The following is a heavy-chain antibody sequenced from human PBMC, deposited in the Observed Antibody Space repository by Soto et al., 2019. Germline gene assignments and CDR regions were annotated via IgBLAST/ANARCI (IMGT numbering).Heavy chain of an antibody. CDR1: GFTFENYG. D-gene: IGHD6-19*01. CDR3: AKGYGWDYLDY. Sequence: VGSLRLSCQASGFTFENYGRTWVGQAPGKGLEWVSLIGYDGHTTHLADSVKGRFTISRDNSKNTLYLQMDRLRVEDTALYFCAKGYGWDYLDYWGQGALVTVSS. V-gene: IGHV3-23*01. J-gene: IGHJ4*02. CDR2: IGYDGHTT.